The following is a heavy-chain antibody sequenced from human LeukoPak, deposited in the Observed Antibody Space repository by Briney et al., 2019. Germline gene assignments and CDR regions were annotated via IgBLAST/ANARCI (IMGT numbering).Heavy chain of an antibody. Sequence: SETLSLTCTVSGASISSYYWSWVRQPPGKGLECIGYSSYSGSTNYNPSLKSRVTLSVDTSKSQFSLKLSSVNAAHTGVYFCARVGYSGYGYYFDNWGQGTLVTVSS. CDR3: ARVGYSGYGYYFDN. CDR2: SSYSGST. V-gene: IGHV4-59*01. D-gene: IGHD5-12*01. CDR1: GASISSYY. J-gene: IGHJ4*02.